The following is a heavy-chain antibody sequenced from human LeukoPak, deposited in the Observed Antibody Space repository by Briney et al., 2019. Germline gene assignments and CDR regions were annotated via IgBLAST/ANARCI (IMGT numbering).Heavy chain of an antibody. J-gene: IGHJ4*02. Sequence: GGSLRLFCAASGFIFSSYGMHWVRQAPAKGLEWMTFIRYDGSNKYYADSVKGRFTISRDNSKNTLYLQMNSLRGEDTAVYHCAKEGGDSGIFDYWGQGTLVTVSS. V-gene: IGHV3-30*02. CDR3: AKEGGDSGIFDY. CDR2: IRYDGSNK. D-gene: IGHD4-17*01. CDR1: GFIFSSYG.